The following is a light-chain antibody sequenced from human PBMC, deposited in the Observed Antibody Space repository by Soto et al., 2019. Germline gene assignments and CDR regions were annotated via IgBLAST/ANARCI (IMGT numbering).Light chain of an antibody. V-gene: IGKV1-5*03. J-gene: IGKJ1*01. CDR2: KAS. CDR1: QSISSW. CDR3: QQYNSYPWT. Sequence: IQMTQSPSTLSAAVVDIFTIACRASQSISSWLACYQQKPGKAPKLLIYKASSLESGVPSRFSGSGSGTEFTLTISSLQPDDFATYYCQQYNSYPWTFGQGTKVDI.